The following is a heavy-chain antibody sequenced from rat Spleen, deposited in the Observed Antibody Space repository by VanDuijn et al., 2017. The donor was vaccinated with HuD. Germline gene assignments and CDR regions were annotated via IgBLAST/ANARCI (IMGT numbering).Heavy chain of an antibody. CDR2: IWGDGST. D-gene: IGHD1-9*01. Sequence: QVQLKESGPGLVQPSQTLSLTCTVSGFSLISYAVSWVRQPPGKGLEWMGGIWGDGSTNYNSALKSRLSISRDTSKNQVFLKMNSLQTEDTATYYCARGYYGYTYDWFAYWGQGALVTVSS. V-gene: IGHV2-13*01. CDR1: GFSLISYA. CDR3: ARGYYGYTYDWFAY. J-gene: IGHJ3*01.